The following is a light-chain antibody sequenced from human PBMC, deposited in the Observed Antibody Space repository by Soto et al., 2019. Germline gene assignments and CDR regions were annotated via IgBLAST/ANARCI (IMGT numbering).Light chain of an antibody. CDR1: QTISSW. Sequence: DIQITQSPSTLSGSVGDRVTITCRASQTISSWLAWYQQKPGKAPKLLIYKASTLKSGVPSRFSGSGSGTEFTLTISCPQSEDFATYYCQQYYSYPRAFGQGTKVDIK. V-gene: IGKV1-5*03. J-gene: IGKJ1*01. CDR3: QQYYSYPRA. CDR2: KAS.